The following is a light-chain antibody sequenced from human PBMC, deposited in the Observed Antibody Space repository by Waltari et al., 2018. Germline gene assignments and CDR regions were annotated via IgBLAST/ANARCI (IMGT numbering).Light chain of an antibody. J-gene: IGKJ1*01. CDR2: ATS. CDR3: QQSYSPPHT. V-gene: IGKV1-39*01. Sequence: DIQMTQSPSSLSASVGDRVTITCRAGQDISDTLNWYQQKPGKAPKLLIFATSNLQSGVPSRFTGSASGADFSLTINSLQPEDFVTYYCQQSYSPPHTFGQGTRVDFK. CDR1: QDISDT.